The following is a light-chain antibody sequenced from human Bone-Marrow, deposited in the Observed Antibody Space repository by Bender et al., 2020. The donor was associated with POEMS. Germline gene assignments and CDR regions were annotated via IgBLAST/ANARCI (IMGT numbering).Light chain of an antibody. J-gene: IGLJ2*01. CDR1: NIGDKS. Sequence: YVLTQPPSVSVAPGETARIPCGGTNIGDKSVHWYQQKPGQAPVLVIYYDSDRPSGIPERFSGSNSGNTATLTISRVEAGDEADYYCQVWDDTTDHVVFGGGTKLTVL. CDR2: YDS. CDR3: QVWDDTTDHVV. V-gene: IGLV3-21*04.